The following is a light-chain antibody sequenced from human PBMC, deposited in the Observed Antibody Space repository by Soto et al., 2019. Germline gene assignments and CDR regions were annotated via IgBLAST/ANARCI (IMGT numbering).Light chain of an antibody. CDR2: DAS. V-gene: IGKV1-5*01. CDR3: QQYETFSGT. J-gene: IGKJ1*01. Sequence: DIQMTQSPSTLSASVGDTVTVTRPASQSVSSWLAWYQQKPGEAPKLLIYDASALPRGVPSRFSGSGSGTKFTLTIASLQPDDFATYYCQQYETFSGTFGPGTKVDIK. CDR1: QSVSSW.